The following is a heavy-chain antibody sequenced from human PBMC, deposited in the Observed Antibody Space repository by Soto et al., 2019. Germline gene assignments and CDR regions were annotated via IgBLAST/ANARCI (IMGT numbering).Heavy chain of an antibody. CDR2: IYHSGST. V-gene: IGHV4-30-2*01. CDR1: ARSLSSGGYS. J-gene: IGHJ5*02. Sequence: PSETLSLTWAVSARSLSSGGYSWSWLRQPPGKGLEWIGYIYHSGSTYYNPSLKSRVTISVDRSKNQFSLKLSSVTAADTAVYYCASADVGSGSYYNHWGQGNLVTVSS. D-gene: IGHD3-10*01. CDR3: ASADVGSGSYYNH.